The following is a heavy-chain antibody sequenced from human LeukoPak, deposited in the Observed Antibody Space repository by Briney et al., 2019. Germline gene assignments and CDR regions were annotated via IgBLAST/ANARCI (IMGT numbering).Heavy chain of an antibody. D-gene: IGHD3-10*01. J-gene: IGHJ4*02. V-gene: IGHV4-39*07. Sequence: SETLSLTXTVSGGSISSGSYYWSWIRQPPGKGLDWIGEINHSGSTNYNPSLKSRVTISVDTSKNQFSLKLSSVTAADTAVYYCARAHYGSGSDFDYWGQGTLVTVSS. CDR1: GGSISSGSYY. CDR2: INHSGST. CDR3: ARAHYGSGSDFDY.